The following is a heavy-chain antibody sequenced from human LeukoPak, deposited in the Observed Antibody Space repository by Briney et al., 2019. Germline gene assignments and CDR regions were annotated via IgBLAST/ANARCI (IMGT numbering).Heavy chain of an antibody. CDR2: ISSSSSYI. CDR1: GFTFSSYS. Sequence: GGSLRLSCAASGFTFSSYSMNWVRQAPGKGLEWVSSISSSSSYIYYADSVKGRFTISRDNAKNSLYLQMNTLRVEDTAVYYCTREITFGVFDVWGQGTVATVSS. CDR3: TREITFGVFDV. V-gene: IGHV3-21*01. D-gene: IGHD1-14*01. J-gene: IGHJ3*01.